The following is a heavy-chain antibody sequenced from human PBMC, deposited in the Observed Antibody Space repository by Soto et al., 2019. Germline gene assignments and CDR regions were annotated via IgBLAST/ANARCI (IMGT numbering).Heavy chain of an antibody. Sequence: QSGGSLRLSSADSGFTFSSYELNWVLQAPGKGLEWVSYISTSGDTKYYADSVKGRFTISRDNAKNSVYLQMNSLRAEDTAVYYCARDGYSYGSPFDYWGQGTLVTVSS. CDR3: ARDGYSYGSPFDY. CDR2: ISTSGDTK. D-gene: IGHD5-18*01. CDR1: GFTFSSYE. J-gene: IGHJ4*02. V-gene: IGHV3-48*03.